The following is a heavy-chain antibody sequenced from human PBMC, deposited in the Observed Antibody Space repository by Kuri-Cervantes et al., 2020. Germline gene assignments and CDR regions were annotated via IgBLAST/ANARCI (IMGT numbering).Heavy chain of an antibody. CDR3: ARVKWFGECAFDI. D-gene: IGHD3-10*01. V-gene: IGHV3-21*01. CDR2: ISSSSSYI. CDR1: GFTFSSYS. Sequence: ETLSLTCAASGFTFSSYSMNWVRQAPGKGLEWVSSISSSSSYIYYADSVKGRFTISRDNAKNSLYLQMNSLRAEDTAVYYCARVKWFGECAFDIWGQGTMVTVSS. J-gene: IGHJ3*02.